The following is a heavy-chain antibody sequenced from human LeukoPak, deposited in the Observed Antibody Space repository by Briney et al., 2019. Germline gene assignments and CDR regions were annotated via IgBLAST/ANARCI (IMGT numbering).Heavy chain of an antibody. CDR1: GYTFTSYY. CDR3: ARELLESSIDY. V-gene: IGHV1-46*03. Sequence: ASVKVSCKASGYTFTSYYMHWVRQAPGQGLEWMGIINPSGGSTSYAQKFQGRVTMTTDTSTSTAYMELRSLRSDDTAVYYCARELLESSIDYWGQGTLVTVSS. D-gene: IGHD2-15*01. J-gene: IGHJ4*02. CDR2: INPSGGST.